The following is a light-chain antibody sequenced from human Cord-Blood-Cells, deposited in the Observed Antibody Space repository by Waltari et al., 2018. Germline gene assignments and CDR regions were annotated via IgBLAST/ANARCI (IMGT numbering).Light chain of an antibody. CDR1: QSISIY. CDR3: QQSYSTPLT. J-gene: IGKJ4*01. V-gene: IGKV1-39*01. CDR2: AAS. Sequence: DIQMTQSPSSLSASVGDRVTITCRASQSISIYLNWYQQKPGKAPKLLIYAASSLQSGVPSRFSGSGSGTDFTLTISSLHPEDFAAYYCQQSYSTPLTFGGGTKVEIK.